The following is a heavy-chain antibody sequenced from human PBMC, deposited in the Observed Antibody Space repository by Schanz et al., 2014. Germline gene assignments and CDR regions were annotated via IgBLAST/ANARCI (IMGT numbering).Heavy chain of an antibody. CDR3: ARGEWSTSQFDY. CDR2: IHHSGST. D-gene: IGHD2-2*01. Sequence: QVQLQQWGAGLLKPSETLSLTCAVYGGSFSGYYWTWIRQPPGKGLEWIGEIHHSGSTNYNPSLKSRVTIQMDTSKNHFSLKLSSVTAADTAVYYCARGEWSTSQFDYWGHGTLVTVSS. CDR1: GGSFSGYY. V-gene: IGHV4-34*01. J-gene: IGHJ4*01.